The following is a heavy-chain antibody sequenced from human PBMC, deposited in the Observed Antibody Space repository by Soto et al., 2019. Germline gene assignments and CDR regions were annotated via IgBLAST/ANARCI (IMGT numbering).Heavy chain of an antibody. CDR2: ISSSSSYI. CDR3: ARKAGSWSNNAFDI. CDR1: GFTFSSYS. V-gene: IGHV3-21*01. J-gene: IGHJ3*02. D-gene: IGHD6-13*01. Sequence: GSLRLSCAASGFTFSSYSMNWVRQAPGKGLEWVSSISSSSSYIYYADSVKGRFTISRDNAKNSLYLQMNSLRAEDTAVYYCARKAGSWSNNAFDIWGQGTMVTVSS.